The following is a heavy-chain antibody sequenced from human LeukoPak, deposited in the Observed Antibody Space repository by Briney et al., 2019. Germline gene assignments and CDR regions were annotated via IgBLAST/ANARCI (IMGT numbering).Heavy chain of an antibody. CDR2: ISSSSSTI. CDR3: ASVLWFGDPPHY. J-gene: IGHJ4*02. CDR1: GFTFSDYY. Sequence: GGSLRLSCAASGFTFSDYYMSWIRQAPGKGLEWVSYISSSSSTIYYADSVKGRFTISRDNAKNSLYLQMNSLRAEDTAVYYCASVLWFGDPPHYWGQGTLVTVSS. V-gene: IGHV3-11*01. D-gene: IGHD3-10*01.